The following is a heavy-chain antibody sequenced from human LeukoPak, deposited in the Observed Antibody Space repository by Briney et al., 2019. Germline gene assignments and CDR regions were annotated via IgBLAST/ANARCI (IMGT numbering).Heavy chain of an antibody. V-gene: IGHV1-69*13. CDR2: IIPIFGTA. CDR3: ATGPDCGGDCYPNY. Sequence: SVKVSCKASGYTFPSYFMHWVRQAPGQGLEWMGGIIPIFGTANYAQKFQGRVTITADESTSTAYMELSSLRSEDTAVYYCATGPDCGGDCYPNYWGQGTLVTVSS. D-gene: IGHD2-21*02. J-gene: IGHJ4*02. CDR1: GYTFPSYF.